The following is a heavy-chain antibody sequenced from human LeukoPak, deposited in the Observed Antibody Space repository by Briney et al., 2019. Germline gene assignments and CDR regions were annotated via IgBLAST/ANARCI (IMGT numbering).Heavy chain of an antibody. CDR1: GFTFSNAW. CDR3: TSIVGATHDY. D-gene: IGHD1-26*01. Sequence: GGSLRLSCAASGFTFSNAWLIWVRQAPGKGQEWVGRIKSKTDGGTTDYAAPVKGRFTISRDDSKNTLYLQMDSLKTEGTAVYYCTSIVGATHDYWGQGTLVTVSS. J-gene: IGHJ4*02. CDR2: IKSKTDGGTT. V-gene: IGHV3-15*01.